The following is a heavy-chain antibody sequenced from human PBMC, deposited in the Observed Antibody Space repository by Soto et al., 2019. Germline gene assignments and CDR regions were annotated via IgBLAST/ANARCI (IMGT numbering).Heavy chain of an antibody. CDR2: IYYSGST. J-gene: IGHJ6*02. CDR3: ARDGQTIFGRYGMDV. Sequence: PSETLSLTCTVSGGSISSYYWSWIRQPPGKGLEWIGYIYYSGSTNYNPSLKSRVTISVDTSKNQFSLKLSSATAADTAVYYCARDGQTIFGRYGMDVWGQGTTVTVSS. D-gene: IGHD3-3*01. CDR1: GGSISSYY. V-gene: IGHV4-59*01.